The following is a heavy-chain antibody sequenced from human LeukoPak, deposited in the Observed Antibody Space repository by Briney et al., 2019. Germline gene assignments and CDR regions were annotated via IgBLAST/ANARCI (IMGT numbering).Heavy chain of an antibody. Sequence: GASVKVSCKASGGTFSSYAINWVRQAPGQGLEWMGRIIPILGIANYAQKFQGRVTITADKSTHTAYMELSSLRSEDTAVYYCAKWGGVVVAAAAYNYYGMGGWGQGTTVTVSS. CDR1: GGTFSSYA. CDR2: IIPILGIA. CDR3: AKWGGVVVAAAAYNYYGMGG. V-gene: IGHV1-69*04. D-gene: IGHD2-15*01. J-gene: IGHJ6*02.